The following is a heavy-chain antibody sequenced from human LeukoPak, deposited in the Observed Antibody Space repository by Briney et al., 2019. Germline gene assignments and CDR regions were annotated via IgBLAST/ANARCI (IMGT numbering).Heavy chain of an antibody. V-gene: IGHV1-69*02. Sequence: SVQVSCQASVGTFSSYTVCWVRQAPGQGREWMGKIIPILGIANYAQKFQGRVTITADKSTSTAYMELSSLRSEDTAVYYCARTGKGLSWGNWGQGTLVTVSS. CDR3: ARTGKGLSWGN. CDR1: VGTFSSYT. J-gene: IGHJ4*02. D-gene: IGHD3-16*01. CDR2: IIPILGIA.